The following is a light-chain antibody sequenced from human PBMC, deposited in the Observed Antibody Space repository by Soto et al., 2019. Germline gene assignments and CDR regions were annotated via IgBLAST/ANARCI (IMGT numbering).Light chain of an antibody. Sequence: DMQMTQSPSSLSASVGDRVTITCQASQSISSYLNWYQQKPGKAPKLLIYAASSLQSGVPSRFSGSGSGTDFTLTISSLQPEDFATYYCQQSYSTPRTFGQGTKVDIK. CDR2: AAS. V-gene: IGKV1-39*01. J-gene: IGKJ1*01. CDR1: QSISSY. CDR3: QQSYSTPRT.